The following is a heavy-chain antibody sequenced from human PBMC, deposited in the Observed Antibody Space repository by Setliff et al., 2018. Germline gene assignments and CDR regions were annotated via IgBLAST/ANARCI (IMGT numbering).Heavy chain of an antibody. J-gene: IGHJ5*02. CDR3: ARASHSYGSPNWFDP. Sequence: PSETLSLTCNVSGDFISSGGYTWNWIRQHPEMGLEWIGYIFYNGNTFYNPSLQSRVTISVDTSKNQFSLKLTSLNAADLAVYYCARASHSYGSPNWFDPWGPGTLVTVSS. D-gene: IGHD3-22*01. CDR2: IFYNGNT. CDR1: GDFISSGGYT. V-gene: IGHV4-31*03.